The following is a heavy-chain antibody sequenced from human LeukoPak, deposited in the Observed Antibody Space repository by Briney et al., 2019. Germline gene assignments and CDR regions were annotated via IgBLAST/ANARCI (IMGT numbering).Heavy chain of an antibody. CDR1: GGSISSYY. CDR3: ARDGAGYCSGGSCPEYFQH. Sequence: PSETLSLTCTVSGGSISSYYWSWIRQPAGKGLEWIGRIYTSGSTNYNPSLRSRVSMSVDTSKNQFSLKLSSVTAADTAVYYCARDGAGYCSGGSCPEYFQHWSQGTLVTVSS. D-gene: IGHD2-15*01. CDR2: IYTSGST. V-gene: IGHV4-4*07. J-gene: IGHJ1*01.